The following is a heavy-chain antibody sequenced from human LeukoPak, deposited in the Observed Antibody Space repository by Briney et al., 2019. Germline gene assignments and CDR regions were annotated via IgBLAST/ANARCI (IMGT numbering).Heavy chain of an antibody. V-gene: IGHV3-7*03. Sequence: GGSLRLSCAASGFTFSDYYMSWIRQAPGKGLEWVANIKKDGSEKYYVDSVKGRFTISRDNAKNSLYLQMNSLRAEDTAVYYCARRAGAYSHPYDYWGQGTLVTVSS. J-gene: IGHJ4*02. CDR1: GFTFSDYY. D-gene: IGHD4/OR15-4a*01. CDR2: IKKDGSEK. CDR3: ARRAGAYSHPYDY.